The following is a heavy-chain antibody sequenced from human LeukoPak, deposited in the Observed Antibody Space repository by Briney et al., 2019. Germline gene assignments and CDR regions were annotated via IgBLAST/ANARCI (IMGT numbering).Heavy chain of an antibody. J-gene: IGHJ5*02. CDR1: GGSISSGDYY. D-gene: IGHD4-17*01. CDR2: IYYSGST. Sequence: SETLFLTCTVSGGSISSGDYYWSWIRQPPGKGLEWIGYIYYSGSTYYNPSLKSRVTISVDTSKNQFSLKLSSVTAADTAVYYCARATTVTPNWFDPWGQGTLVTVSS. V-gene: IGHV4-30-4*01. CDR3: ARATTVTPNWFDP.